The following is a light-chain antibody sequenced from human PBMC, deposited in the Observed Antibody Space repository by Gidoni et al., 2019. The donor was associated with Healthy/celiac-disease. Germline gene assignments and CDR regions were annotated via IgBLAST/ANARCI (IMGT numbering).Light chain of an antibody. CDR3: SSYTSSSTLVV. CDR1: SSDVGGYNY. V-gene: IGLV2-14*01. J-gene: IGLJ2*01. Sequence: QSALTQPASVSGSPGQSLNISCTGTSSDVGGYNYVPWYQQHTGKAPKLMIYDVSNRPSGVSNRFSGSKSGNTASLTISGLQAEDEADYYCSSYTSSSTLVVFGGGTKLTVL. CDR2: DVS.